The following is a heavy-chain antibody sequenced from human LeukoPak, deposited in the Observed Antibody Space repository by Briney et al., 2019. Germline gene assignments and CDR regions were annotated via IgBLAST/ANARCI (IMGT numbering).Heavy chain of an antibody. V-gene: IGHV3-74*01. CDR1: RSSFSNYW. J-gene: IGHJ4*02. CDR2: VKSDGSNP. CDR3: ARDIVSGSGSLDY. D-gene: IGHD3-10*01. Sequence: GGSLRLSCAASRSSFSNYWMHWVRQAPGKGLVWVPRVKSDGSNPSYADSVKGRFTISRDNAENMLYLQMNTLGAEDTAVYYCARDIVSGSGSLDYWGQGTLVTVSS.